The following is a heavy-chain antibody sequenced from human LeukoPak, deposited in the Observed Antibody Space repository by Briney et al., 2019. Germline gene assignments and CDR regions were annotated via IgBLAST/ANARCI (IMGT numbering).Heavy chain of an antibody. CDR2: ISWNSGSI. CDR1: GFTFDDYA. D-gene: IGHD6-19*01. V-gene: IGHV3-9*01. Sequence: GGSLRLSCAASGFTFDDYAMHWVRQAPGKGLEWVSGISWNSGSIGYADSVKGRFTISRDNAKNSLYLQMNSLRAEDTALYYCAKDKLFSSPSIAVEAFDIWGQGTMVTVSS. J-gene: IGHJ3*02. CDR3: AKDKLFSSPSIAVEAFDI.